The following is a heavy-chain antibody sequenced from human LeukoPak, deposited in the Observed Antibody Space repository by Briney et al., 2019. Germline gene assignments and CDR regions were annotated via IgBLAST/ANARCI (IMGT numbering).Heavy chain of an antibody. CDR3: ARGDDSSGYKNWFDP. Sequence: GASVKVSCKASGYTFTGYYMHWERQAPGQGLEWMGWINPNSGGTNYAQKFQGRVTMTRDTSISTAYMELSRLRSDDTAVYYCARGDDSSGYKNWFDPWGQGTLVTVSS. CDR1: GYTFTGYY. J-gene: IGHJ5*02. D-gene: IGHD3-22*01. CDR2: INPNSGGT. V-gene: IGHV1-2*02.